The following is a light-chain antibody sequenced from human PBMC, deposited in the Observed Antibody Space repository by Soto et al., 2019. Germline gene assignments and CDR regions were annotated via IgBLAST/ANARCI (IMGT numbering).Light chain of an antibody. CDR1: QSVTSNY. Sequence: ERVVTKSPGTLSLSQGERATLSCRASQSVTSNYLAWYQQKPGQAPRLLIFGASIRDTGLPDRFSGSGSGTDFTLTITSLEPEDFATYYCQQFKNYVPFGQ. J-gene: IGKJ5*01. V-gene: IGKV3-20*01. CDR3: QQFKNYVP. CDR2: GAS.